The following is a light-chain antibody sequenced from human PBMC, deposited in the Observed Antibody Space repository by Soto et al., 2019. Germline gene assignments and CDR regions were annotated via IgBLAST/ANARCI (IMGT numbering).Light chain of an antibody. CDR2: EDS. CDR3: CSYARSNTWV. CDR1: SSDVGSYNL. J-gene: IGLJ3*02. V-gene: IGLV2-23*01. Sequence: LTQPASVSGSPGQSITISCTGTSSDVGSYNLVSWYQQYPGKGPKVMIYEDSKRPSGVSNRFSGSKSGNTASLTISGLQAEDEADYYCCSYARSNTWVFGGGTQLTVL.